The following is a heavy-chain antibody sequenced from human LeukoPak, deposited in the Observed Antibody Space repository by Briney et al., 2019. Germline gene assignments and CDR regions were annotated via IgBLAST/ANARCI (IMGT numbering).Heavy chain of an antibody. D-gene: IGHD6-19*01. CDR2: ISGSGGST. J-gene: IGHJ4*02. Sequence: GGSLRLSCAASGFTFSSYTMSWVRQAPGKGLEWVSAISGSGGSTYYADSVKGRFTISRDNSKNTLYLQMNSLRAEDTAVYYCAKDLAAGYGSGWYIPGRYYFDYWGQGTLVTVSS. V-gene: IGHV3-23*01. CDR1: GFTFSSYT. CDR3: AKDLAAGYGSGWYIPGRYYFDY.